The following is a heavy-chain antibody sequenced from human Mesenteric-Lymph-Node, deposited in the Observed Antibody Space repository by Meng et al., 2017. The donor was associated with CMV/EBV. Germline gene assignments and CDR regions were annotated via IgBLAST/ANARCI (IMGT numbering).Heavy chain of an antibody. CDR2: VYYSGTN. CDR3: TRMYSRVDGWFDP. V-gene: IGHV4-39*07. CDR1: GGSITNNNHY. J-gene: IGHJ5*02. D-gene: IGHD1-26*01. Sequence: SETLSLTCTVSGGSITNNNHYWVWNGPPPGKGLEWIGSVYYSGTNFDNPSLKSRVTISVDTSKKQFCLKMSYVTAADTAVYFCTRMYSRVDGWFDPWGQGTLVTVSS.